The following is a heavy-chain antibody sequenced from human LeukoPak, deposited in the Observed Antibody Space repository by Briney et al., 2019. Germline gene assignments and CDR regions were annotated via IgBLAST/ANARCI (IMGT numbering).Heavy chain of an antibody. CDR3: ARTLAVAVAGTGPAWLTDY. J-gene: IGHJ4*02. CDR2: IIPIFGTA. D-gene: IGHD6-19*01. Sequence: ASVKVSCKASGGTFSSYAISWVRQAPGQGLEWMGGIIPIFGTANYAQKFQGRVTITADESTGTAYMELSSLRSEDTAVYYCARTLAVAVAGTGPAWLTDYWGQGTLVTVSS. V-gene: IGHV1-69*13. CDR1: GGTFSSYA.